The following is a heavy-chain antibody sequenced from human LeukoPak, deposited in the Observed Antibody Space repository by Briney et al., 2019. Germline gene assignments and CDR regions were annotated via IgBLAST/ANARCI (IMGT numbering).Heavy chain of an antibody. V-gene: IGHV4-39*01. Sequence: SETLSLTCTVSGGSISGSSYYWGWIRQPPGKGLEWIGSIHYSGSTYYKPSLKSRVTISVDTSKNQFSLKLSSVTAADTAVYYCARPPGFSTSFWDWGQGTLVSVSS. CDR1: GGSISGSSYY. D-gene: IGHD2-2*01. CDR2: IHYSGST. CDR3: ARPPGFSTSFWD. J-gene: IGHJ4*02.